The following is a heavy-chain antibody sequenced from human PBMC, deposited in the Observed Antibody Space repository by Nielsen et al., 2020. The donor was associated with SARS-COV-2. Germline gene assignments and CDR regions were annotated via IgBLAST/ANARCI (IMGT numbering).Heavy chain of an antibody. D-gene: IGHD2-21*01. CDR3: AREGYYGGSDFNPHENFYFSLDV. J-gene: IGHJ6*02. Sequence: GGSLTLSCAASGFTFSSFALHWVRQAPGKGLEWVAVISYDGSNKYYADSVKGRFTISRDNSKNTLYLQMNSLRGEDTALYYCAREGYYGGSDFNPHENFYFSLDVWGQGTTVTVSS. CDR1: GFTFSSFA. V-gene: IGHV3-30-3*01. CDR2: ISYDGSNK.